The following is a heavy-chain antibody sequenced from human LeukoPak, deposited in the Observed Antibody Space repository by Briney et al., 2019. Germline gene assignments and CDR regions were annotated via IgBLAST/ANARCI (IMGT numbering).Heavy chain of an antibody. V-gene: IGHV3-20*04. Sequence: GGSLRHSCAASGFTFSDYGMRWGRQAAGKGLEGVSAINGNGGSTGDAVSVKGRFTIPRDNAKNSLYLQMNSLRAEDTALYYCARSNWNSYYYYTDVSGKGTTVTVYS. J-gene: IGHJ6*03. CDR2: INGNGGST. CDR1: GFTFSDYG. D-gene: IGHD1-20*01. CDR3: ARSNWNSYYYYTDV.